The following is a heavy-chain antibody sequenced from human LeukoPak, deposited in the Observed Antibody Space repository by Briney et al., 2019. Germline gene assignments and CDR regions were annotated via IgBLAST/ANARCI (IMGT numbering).Heavy chain of an antibody. CDR2: IIGSVHST. D-gene: IGHD3-22*01. CDR1: GFTLTSYA. CDR3: AKHSYDSSGYYSIDY. V-gene: IGHV3-23*01. Sequence: GRSLRLSCAASGFTLTSYAMSWVRQAPGKGLEWVSAIIGSVHSTYYADSVKGRFTISRDNSKNTLYLQMNSLRAEDTAVYYCAKHSYDSSGYYSIDYWGQGTLVTVFS. J-gene: IGHJ4*02.